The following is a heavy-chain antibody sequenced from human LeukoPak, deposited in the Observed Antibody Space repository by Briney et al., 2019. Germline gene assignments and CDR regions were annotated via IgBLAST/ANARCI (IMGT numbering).Heavy chain of an antibody. CDR2: INPSGGST. Sequence: ASVKVSCKASGYTFTSYYMHWVRQAPGQGLEWMGIINPSGGSTSYAQKFQGRVTMTRDTSTSTVYMELSSLRSKDTAVYYCARGGRLRLGELSTLDYWGQGTLVTVSS. D-gene: IGHD3-16*02. J-gene: IGHJ4*02. CDR1: GYTFTSYY. CDR3: ARGGRLRLGELSTLDY. V-gene: IGHV1-46*01.